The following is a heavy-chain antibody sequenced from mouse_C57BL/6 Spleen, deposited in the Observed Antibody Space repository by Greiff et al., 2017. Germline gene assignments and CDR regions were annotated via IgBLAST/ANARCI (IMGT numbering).Heavy chain of an antibody. CDR2: IYPGSGST. Sequence: QVQLQQPGAELVKPGASVKMSCKASGYTFTSYWITWVKQRPGQGLEWIGDIYPGSGSTNYNEKFKSKATLTVDTSSSTAYMQLSSLTSEDSAVYYCARGDYDKNWLAYWGQGTLVTVSA. J-gene: IGHJ3*01. V-gene: IGHV1-55*01. CDR1: GYTFTSYW. CDR3: ARGDYDKNWLAY. D-gene: IGHD2-4*01.